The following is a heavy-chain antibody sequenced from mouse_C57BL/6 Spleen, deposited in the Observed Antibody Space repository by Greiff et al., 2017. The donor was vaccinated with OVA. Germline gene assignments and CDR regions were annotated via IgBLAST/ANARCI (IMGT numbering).Heavy chain of an antibody. Sequence: SGTVLARPGASVKMSCKTSGYTFTSYWMHWVKQRPGQGLEWIGAIYPGNSDTSYNQKFKGKAKLTAVTSASTAYMELSSLTNEDSAVYYCTRGDYYGSSYNVYFDYWGQGTTLTVSS. CDR3: TRGDYYGSSYNVYFDY. J-gene: IGHJ2*01. CDR2: IYPGNSDT. CDR1: GYTFTSYW. V-gene: IGHV1-5*01. D-gene: IGHD1-1*01.